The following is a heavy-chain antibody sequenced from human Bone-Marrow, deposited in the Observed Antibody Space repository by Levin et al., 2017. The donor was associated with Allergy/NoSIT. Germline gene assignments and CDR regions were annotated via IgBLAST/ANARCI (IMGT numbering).Heavy chain of an antibody. V-gene: IGHV4-38-2*01. CDR3: ARTLGYCSSDGCYYYFDS. D-gene: IGHD2-2*01. Sequence: SETLSLTCAVSNYSINSDSHWGWIRQPPGKGLEWIGSIDPSGNTYYNPSLKSRVTISMDTSENQFSLRLTSVTAADTAVYYCARTLGYCSSDGCYYYFDSWGQGTLVTVSS. CDR1: NYSINSDSH. J-gene: IGHJ4*02. CDR2: IDPSGNT.